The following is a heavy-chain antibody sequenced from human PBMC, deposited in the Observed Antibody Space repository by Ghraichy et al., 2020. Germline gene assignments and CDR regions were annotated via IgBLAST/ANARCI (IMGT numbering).Heavy chain of an antibody. CDR2: IWYDGSNK. V-gene: IGHV3-33*01. Sequence: GGSLRLSCAASGFTFSSYGMHWVRQAPGKGLEWVAVIWYDGSNKYYADSVKGRFTISRDNSKNTLYLQMNSLRAEDTAVYYCARVQPEGLYYGMDVWGQGTTVTVSS. CDR3: ARVQPEGLYYGMDV. CDR1: GFTFSSYG. J-gene: IGHJ6*02.